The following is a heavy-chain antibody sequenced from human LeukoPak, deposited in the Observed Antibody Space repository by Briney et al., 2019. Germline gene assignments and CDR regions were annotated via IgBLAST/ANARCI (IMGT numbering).Heavy chain of an antibody. Sequence: SVKVSCTASVGTFSDHIIFRVRQAPGQGLEWMGGISPLLGASNHIQKSQDRVTITADESASTAYMELSNLTSADTAVSYCATYDILTGFEYWGQGTLVTVSS. V-gene: IGHV1-69*13. J-gene: IGHJ4*02. CDR3: ATYDILTGFEY. CDR2: ISPLLGAS. CDR1: VGTFSDHI. D-gene: IGHD3-9*01.